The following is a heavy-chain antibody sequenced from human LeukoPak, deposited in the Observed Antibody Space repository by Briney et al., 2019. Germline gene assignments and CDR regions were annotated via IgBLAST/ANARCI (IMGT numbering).Heavy chain of an antibody. J-gene: IGHJ3*02. CDR2: IKSKNDGGTT. CDR3: AKDQDGVVVVLLKDAFDI. Sequence: GGSLRLSCTASGFTFSHAWMNWVRQVPGKGLEWVGRIKSKNDGGTTDYAAPVKGRFTISRDDSKNTLFLQMNSLRAEDTAVYYCAKDQDGVVVVLLKDAFDIWGQGTMVTVSS. D-gene: IGHD2-2*01. V-gene: IGHV3-15*01. CDR1: GFTFSHAW.